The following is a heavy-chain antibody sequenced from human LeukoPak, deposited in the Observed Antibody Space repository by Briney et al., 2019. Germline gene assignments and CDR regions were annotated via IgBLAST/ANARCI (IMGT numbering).Heavy chain of an antibody. CDR2: ISSSSPI. CDR1: GFTFSYYH. D-gene: IGHD6-13*01. CDR3: ARGGGSSSWYTDY. Sequence: GGSLRLSCAASGFTFSYYHLNWVRQVPGKGLEWVSYISSSSPIYYADSVKGRFTISRDNAKNSLYLQMNSLRDEDTAVYYCARGGGSSSWYTDYWGQGTLVTVSS. V-gene: IGHV3-69-1*01. J-gene: IGHJ4*02.